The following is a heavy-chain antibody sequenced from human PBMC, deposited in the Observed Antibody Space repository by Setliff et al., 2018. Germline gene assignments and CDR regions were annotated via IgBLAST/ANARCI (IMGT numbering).Heavy chain of an antibody. CDR2: IWNDGSSK. J-gene: IGHJ3*02. D-gene: IGHD1-26*01. CDR1: GFTFSNYG. Sequence: LRLSCVASGFTFSNYGMHWVRQAPGKGLEWVALIWNDGSSKFYGDSVKGRFTISRDNARDSLFLQMNTLRAEDTAVYYCAREVVGAPSAFDIWGQGTMVTVSS. V-gene: IGHV3-33*01. CDR3: AREVVGAPSAFDI.